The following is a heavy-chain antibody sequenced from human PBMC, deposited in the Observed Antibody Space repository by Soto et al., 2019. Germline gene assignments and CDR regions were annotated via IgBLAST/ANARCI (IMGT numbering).Heavy chain of an antibody. J-gene: IGHJ6*03. V-gene: IGHV1-46*03. CDR2: INPSGGST. Sequence: ASVNVSCKASGYTFTSYYMHWVRQAPGQGLEWMGIINPSGGSTSYAQKFQGRVTMTRDTSTSTVYMELSSLRSEDTAVYYCARSPGVYDFWGPTPYYMAVWAKGTTVTISS. D-gene: IGHD3-3*01. CDR1: GYTFTSYY. CDR3: ARSPGVYDFWGPTPYYMAV.